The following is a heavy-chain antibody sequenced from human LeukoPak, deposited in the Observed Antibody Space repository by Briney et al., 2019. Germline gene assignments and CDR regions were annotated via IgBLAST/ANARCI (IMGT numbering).Heavy chain of an antibody. D-gene: IGHD2-2*01. CDR1: GGSISSYY. V-gene: IGHV4-59*01. Sequence: SETLSLTCTVSGGSISSYYWSWIRQPPGKGLEWIGYIYYSGSTNYNPSLKSRVTISVDTSKNQFSLKLSSVTAADTAVYYCARGPAGYCSSTSCHRTEYFQHWGQGTLVTVSS. CDR3: ARGPAGYCSSTSCHRTEYFQH. CDR2: IYYSGST. J-gene: IGHJ1*01.